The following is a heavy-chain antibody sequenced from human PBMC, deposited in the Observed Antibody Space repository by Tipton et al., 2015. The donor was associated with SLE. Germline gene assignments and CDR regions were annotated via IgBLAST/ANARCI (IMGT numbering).Heavy chain of an antibody. V-gene: IGHV4-39*07. J-gene: IGHJ4*02. CDR3: ARDLELGPGY. CDR1: GGSISSSSYY. Sequence: TLSLTCTVSGGSISSSSYYWGWIRQPPGKGLEWIGTTYYSGSTYYNPSLKSRVTISVDTSKNQFSLKLSSVTAADTAVYYCARDLELGPGYWGQGTLVTVSS. D-gene: IGHD1-7*01. CDR2: TYYSGST.